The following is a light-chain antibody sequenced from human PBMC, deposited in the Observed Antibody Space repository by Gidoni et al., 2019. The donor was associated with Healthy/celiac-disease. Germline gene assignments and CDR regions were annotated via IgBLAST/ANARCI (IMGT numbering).Light chain of an antibody. J-gene: IGLJ1*01. CDR2: DVL. Sequence: SALTQPASVTGSPGQAITIACTGTSSDVGGYTYVSWYQPHPGKAPKLMIYDVLNRPSGVSNRFSVSKSGNTASLTISGLQAEDDADYYCSSYTSSSTLVFGTGTKVTVL. V-gene: IGLV2-14*03. CDR1: SSDVGGYTY. CDR3: SSYTSSSTLV.